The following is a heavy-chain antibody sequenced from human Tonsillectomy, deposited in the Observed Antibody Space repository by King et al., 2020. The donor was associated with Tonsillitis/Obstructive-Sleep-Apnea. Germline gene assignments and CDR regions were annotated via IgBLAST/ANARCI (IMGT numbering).Heavy chain of an antibody. CDR1: GFTFSDYY. V-gene: IGHV3-11*05. D-gene: IGHD2-15*01. CDR3: ARDSPPLGYCSGGSCYESVDY. CDR2: ISSSSSYT. J-gene: IGHJ4*02. Sequence: QLVQSGGGLVKPGGSLRLSCAASGFTFSDYYMSWIRQAPGKGLEWVSYISSSSSYTNYADSVKGRFTISRDNAKNSLYLQMNSLRAEDTAVYYCARDSPPLGYCSGGSCYESVDYWGLGTLVTVSS.